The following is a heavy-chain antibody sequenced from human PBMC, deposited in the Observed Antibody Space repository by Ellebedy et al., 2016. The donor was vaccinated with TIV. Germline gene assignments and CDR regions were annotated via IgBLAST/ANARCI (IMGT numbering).Heavy chain of an antibody. CDR3: ARDGGPGDMVRGVITYYYGMDV. Sequence: GESLKISXKGSGYSFTSYWIGWVRQMPGKGLEWMGIIYPGDSDTRYSPSFQGQVTISADKSISTAYLQWSSLKASDTAMYYCARDGGPGDMVRGVITYYYGMDVWGQGTTVTVSS. V-gene: IGHV5-51*01. CDR2: IYPGDSDT. CDR1: GYSFTSYW. D-gene: IGHD3-10*01. J-gene: IGHJ6*02.